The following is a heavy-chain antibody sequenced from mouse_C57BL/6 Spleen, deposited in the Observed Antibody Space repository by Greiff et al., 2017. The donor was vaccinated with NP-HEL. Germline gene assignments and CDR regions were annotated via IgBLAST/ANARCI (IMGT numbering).Heavy chain of an antibody. V-gene: IGHV1-4*01. CDR1: GYTFTSYT. J-gene: IGHJ3*01. CDR3: AREDYGYDWFAY. Sequence: QVQLQQSGAELARPGASVKMSCKASGYTFTSYTMHWVKQRPGQGLEWIGYINPSSGYTKYNQKFKDKATLTADKSSSTAYMQLSSLTSEDSAVYYCAREDYGYDWFAYWGQGTLVTVSA. CDR2: INPSSGYT. D-gene: IGHD2-2*01.